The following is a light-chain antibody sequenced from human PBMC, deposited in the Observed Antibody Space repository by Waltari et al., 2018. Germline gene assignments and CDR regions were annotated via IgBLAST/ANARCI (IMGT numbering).Light chain of an antibody. V-gene: IGKV1-39*01. CDR3: QQSYSTPLT. CDR1: QSISSY. Sequence: DIQMTQSPSSLYASVGDRVTITCRARQSISSYLNWYQQKPGKAPKLLIYAASSLQSGVPSRFSGSGSGTDFTLTISSLQPEDFVTYYCQQSYSTPLTFGGGTKVEIK. J-gene: IGKJ4*01. CDR2: AAS.